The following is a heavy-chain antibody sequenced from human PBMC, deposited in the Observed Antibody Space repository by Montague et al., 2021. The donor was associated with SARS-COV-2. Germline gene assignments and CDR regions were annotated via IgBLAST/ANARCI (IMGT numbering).Heavy chain of an antibody. V-gene: IGHV4-39*06. CDR3: ARAPPAHWGFVVIVAAHFDY. J-gene: IGHJ4*02. D-gene: IGHD2-15*01. CDR1: GGSISSSSYY. Sequence: SEILSLTCTVSGGSISSSSYYWGWIRQPPGKGLEWIGSIYYSGSTYYNPSLKSRVTISVDTSKNQFPLKLRSVTAADTAVYYCARAPPAHWGFVVIVAAHFDYWGQGTLVTVSS. CDR2: IYYSGST.